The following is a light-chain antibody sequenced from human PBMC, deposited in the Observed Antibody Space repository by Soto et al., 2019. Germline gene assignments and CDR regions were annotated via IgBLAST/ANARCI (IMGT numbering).Light chain of an antibody. CDR2: DVS. CDR1: SSDVCGYNY. J-gene: IGLJ1*01. CDR3: CSYTTSHTRQIV. Sequence: QSALTQPASVSGSPGQSITISCTGTSSDVCGYNYVSWYQQHPGKAPKFMIYDVSNRPSGVSNRFSGSKSGNTASLTISGLQAEDEADYYCCSYTTSHTRQIVLGTGTKVTVL. V-gene: IGLV2-14*01.